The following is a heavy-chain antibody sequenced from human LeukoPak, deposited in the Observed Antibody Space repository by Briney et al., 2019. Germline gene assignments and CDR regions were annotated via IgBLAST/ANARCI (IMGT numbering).Heavy chain of an antibody. CDR2: ISAYNGDT. J-gene: IGHJ4*02. Sequence: ASVKVSCKASGYTFTTYGISWVRQAPGQGLEWMGWISAYNGDTNYAQKFQARVTMTTDTSTNTAYMELRSLGTDDTAVYYCARDKGYSKSACDYWGQGTLVTVSS. CDR3: ARDKGYSKSACDY. D-gene: IGHD6-13*01. V-gene: IGHV1-18*01. CDR1: GYTFTTYG.